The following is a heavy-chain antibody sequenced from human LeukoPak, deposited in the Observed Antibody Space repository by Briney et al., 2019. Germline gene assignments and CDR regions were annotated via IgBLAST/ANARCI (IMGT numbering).Heavy chain of an antibody. J-gene: IGHJ5*02. CDR2: THNSGST. CDR3: AREGHDFWSGSRGWFDP. V-gene: IGHV4-30-4*01. CDR1: AGSITSHDYY. Sequence: SETLSLTCTVSAGSITSHDYYWSWIRQAPGKGLEWIGYTHNSGSTFYNPSLKSRFTISVDTSKNQFSLKVRSVTATDTTVYYCAREGHDFWSGSRGWFDPWGPGTLVTVSS. D-gene: IGHD3-3*01.